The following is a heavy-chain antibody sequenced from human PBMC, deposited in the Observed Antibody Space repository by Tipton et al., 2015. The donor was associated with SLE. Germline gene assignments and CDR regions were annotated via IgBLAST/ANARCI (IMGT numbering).Heavy chain of an antibody. J-gene: IGHJ6*03. V-gene: IGHV4-34*01. CDR1: GGSFSDYY. D-gene: IGHD3/OR15-3a*01. CDR2: INHSGST. Sequence: TLSLTCAVYGGSFSDYYWSWIRQPPGKGLEWIGEINHSGSTNYNPSLKSRVTISVDMSKNQFSLKLSSVTAADTAVYYCARGGPHGYYYMDVWGKGTTVTVSS. CDR3: ARGGPHGYYYMDV.